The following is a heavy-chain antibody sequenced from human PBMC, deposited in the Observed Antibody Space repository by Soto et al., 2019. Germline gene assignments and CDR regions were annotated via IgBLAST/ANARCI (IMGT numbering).Heavy chain of an antibody. D-gene: IGHD6-19*01. CDR2: IIPIFASP. J-gene: IGHJ4*02. V-gene: IGHV1-69*18. CDR1: GGTFSNYA. CDR3: ARDAGIPVVGRGTSFEY. Sequence: QVQLVQSGAEVKKPGSSVKVSCKASGGTFSNYAITWVRQAPGQGLEWMGTIIPIFASPRYAQKFQGRVTITADDSTSTTYMDLSSLISEDTAVYYCARDAGIPVVGRGTSFEYWGQGTLVIVSS.